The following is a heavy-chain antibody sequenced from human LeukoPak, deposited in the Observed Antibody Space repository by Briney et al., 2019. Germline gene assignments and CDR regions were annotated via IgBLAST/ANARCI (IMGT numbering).Heavy chain of an antibody. CDR3: TTDEDYYDSSGYYYPHDY. J-gene: IGHJ4*02. D-gene: IGHD3-22*01. Sequence: PGGSLRLSCVASGFTVSDAWMSWVRQAPGKGLEWVGRIKSKTDGGTTEFAASVKDRFIILRDDPKNTVFLQLNSLKIEDTAVYYCTTDEDYYDSSGYYYPHDYWGQGTLVTVSS. V-gene: IGHV3-15*05. CDR1: GFTVSDAW. CDR2: IKSKTDGGTT.